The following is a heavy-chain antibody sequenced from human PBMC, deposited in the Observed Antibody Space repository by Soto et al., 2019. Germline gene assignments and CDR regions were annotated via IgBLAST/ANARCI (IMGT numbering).Heavy chain of an antibody. CDR1: GASISSGNYY. J-gene: IGHJ4*02. CDR3: ARANFDWLFLFDY. Sequence: SETLSLTCTVSGASISSGNYYWSWIRQHPGKGLEWIGYICHSGITSYNPSLESRVTISVDTSNNYFSLKLSSVTAADTAVYYCARANFDWLFLFDYWGQGTLVTVSS. CDR2: ICHSGIT. V-gene: IGHV4-31*03. D-gene: IGHD3-9*01.